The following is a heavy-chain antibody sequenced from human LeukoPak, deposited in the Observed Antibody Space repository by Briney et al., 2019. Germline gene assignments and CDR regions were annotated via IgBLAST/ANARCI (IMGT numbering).Heavy chain of an antibody. D-gene: IGHD3-10*01. Sequence: ASVKVSCKASGYTFTSYGISWVRRAPGQGLEWMGWISAYNGNTNYAQKLQGRVTMTTDTSTSTAYMELRSLRSDDTAVYYCASAVGSGDPFDYWGQGTLVTVSS. V-gene: IGHV1-18*01. CDR1: GYTFTSYG. CDR3: ASAVGSGDPFDY. J-gene: IGHJ4*02. CDR2: ISAYNGNT.